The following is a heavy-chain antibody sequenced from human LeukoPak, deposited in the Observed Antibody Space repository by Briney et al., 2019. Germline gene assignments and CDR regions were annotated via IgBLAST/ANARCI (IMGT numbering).Heavy chain of an antibody. J-gene: IGHJ5*02. CDR1: GYTFTSYA. CDR2: ISAYNGNT. D-gene: IGHD1-14*01. CDR3: ARDRADRSSWFDP. V-gene: IGHV1-18*01. Sequence: ASVKVSCKASGYTFTSYAMHWVRQAPGQGLEWMGWISAYNGNTNYAQKLQGRVTMTTDTSTSTAYMELRSLRSDDTAVYYCARDRADRSSWFDPWGQGTLVTVSS.